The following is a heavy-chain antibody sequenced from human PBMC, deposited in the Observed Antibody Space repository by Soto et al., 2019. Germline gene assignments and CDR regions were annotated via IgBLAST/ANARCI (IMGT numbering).Heavy chain of an antibody. V-gene: IGHV1-69*12. CDR1: GGTFSNYA. D-gene: IGHD6-19*01. Sequence: QVQLVQSGAEVKKPGSSVKVSCNASGGTFSNYAISWVRQAPGQGLEWMGGIIPIFGTANYAQKFQGRVTITADESTNTADMELSSLRSEDTAVYYCARTYSSGWDANYYYYYGMDVWGQGTTVTVSS. J-gene: IGHJ6*02. CDR3: ARTYSSGWDANYYYYYGMDV. CDR2: IIPIFGTA.